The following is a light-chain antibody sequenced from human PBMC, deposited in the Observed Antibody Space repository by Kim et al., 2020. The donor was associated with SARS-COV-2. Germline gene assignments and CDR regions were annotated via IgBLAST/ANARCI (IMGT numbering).Light chain of an antibody. CDR1: SGTIASNF. J-gene: IGLJ3*02. CDR3: QSFDDDNWV. CDR2: EDD. V-gene: IGLV6-57*04. Sequence: NFTLTQSQSVSESPGKTVTISCTRSSGTIASNFVQWYQQRPGSAPTIVIYEDDQRPSGVPERFSGSIDSSSNSASLTISGLKTEDEANYYCQSFDDDNWVFGGGTQLTVL.